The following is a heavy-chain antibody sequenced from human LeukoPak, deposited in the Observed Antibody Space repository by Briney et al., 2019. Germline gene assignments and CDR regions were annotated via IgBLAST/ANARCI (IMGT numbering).Heavy chain of an antibody. CDR1: GFTFSGYI. D-gene: IGHD6-19*01. Sequence: GGSLRLSYAASGFTFSGYIMNWVRQAPGKGLEWVSFIGTSGNTIYYADSVKGRFTVSRDNAKNSLYLQMNSLRGEDTAVYYCARDQWLDYWGQGTLVSVSS. V-gene: IGHV3-48*01. CDR2: IGTSGNTI. CDR3: ARDQWLDY. J-gene: IGHJ4*02.